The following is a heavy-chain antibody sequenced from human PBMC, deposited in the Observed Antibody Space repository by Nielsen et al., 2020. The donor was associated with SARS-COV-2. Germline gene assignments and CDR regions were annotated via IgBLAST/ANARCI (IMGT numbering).Heavy chain of an antibody. CDR1: GYTFTSYG. J-gene: IGHJ4*02. CDR2: ISVYNGYT. Sequence: ASVKVSCKASGYTFTSYGLSWVRQAPGLGPEWMGWISVYNGYTNYAQKPQGRVTMTTDTSTSTAYMELRSLRSEDTAVYYCARETVLGPMITFGGVIDYWGQGTLVTVSS. CDR3: ARETVLGPMITFGGVIDY. V-gene: IGHV1-18*01. D-gene: IGHD3-16*02.